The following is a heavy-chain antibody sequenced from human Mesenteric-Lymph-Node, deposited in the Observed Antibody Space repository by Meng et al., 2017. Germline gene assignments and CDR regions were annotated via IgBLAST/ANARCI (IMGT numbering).Heavy chain of an antibody. J-gene: IGHJ4*02. V-gene: IGHV1-2*06. D-gene: IGHD1-20*01. CDR2: INPNSGGT. Sequence: LVESGPEVKKAGASVRVSCKSSGYPFTGYYVQWVRQAPGQGLEWMGRINPNSGGTNYAQKFQGRVTMTRDTSISTAYMELSRLRSDDTAVYYCARDRGHNWISNDYFDSWGQGTLVTVSS. CDR3: ARDRGHNWISNDYFDS. CDR1: GYPFTGYY.